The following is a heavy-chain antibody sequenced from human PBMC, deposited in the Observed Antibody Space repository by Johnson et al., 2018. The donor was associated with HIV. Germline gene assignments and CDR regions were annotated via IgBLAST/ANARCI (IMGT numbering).Heavy chain of an antibody. CDR2: VKSKTDGGTT. CDR1: GFTFSNAW. CDR3: AKIVATSDDVFDI. Sequence: VQLVESGGGLVKPGGSLRLSCAASGFTFSNAWMSWVRQAPGKGLEWVGRVKSKTDGGTTDYTAPVKGRFTISRDDSKNTLYLQMNSLKTEDTAVYYCAKIVATSDDVFDIWGQGTKVTVSS. J-gene: IGHJ3*02. V-gene: IGHV3-15*01. D-gene: IGHD5-12*01.